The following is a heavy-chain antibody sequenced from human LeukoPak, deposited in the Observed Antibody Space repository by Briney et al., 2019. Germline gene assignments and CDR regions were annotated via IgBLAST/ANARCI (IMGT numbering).Heavy chain of an antibody. CDR2: ISGSGSDI. D-gene: IGHD2-15*01. J-gene: IGHJ4*02. V-gene: IGHV3-21*04. CDR1: GFTFMIYV. CDR3: AKTLDIVVVVAPFAY. Sequence: PGGSLRLSCAAAGFTFMIYVMNWVRQAPGKGLEWVASISGSGSDIDYADSVKGRFTISRDNAKNSLYLQMNSLRAEDTALYYCAKTLDIVVVVAPFAYWGQGTLVTVSS.